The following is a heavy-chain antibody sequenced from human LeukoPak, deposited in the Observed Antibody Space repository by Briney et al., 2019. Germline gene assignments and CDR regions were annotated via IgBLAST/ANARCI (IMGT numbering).Heavy chain of an antibody. J-gene: IGHJ4*02. D-gene: IGHD6-19*01. CDR3: SGIAVAGIY. CDR1: GFTFSSYG. V-gene: IGHV3-30*02. Sequence: QSGGSLRLSCAASGFTFSSYGMHWVRQAPGKGLEWVAFIRYDESNKYYADSVKGRFTISRDNSKNTLYLQMNSLRTEDTAVYYCSGIAVAGIYWGQGTLVTVSS. CDR2: IRYDESNK.